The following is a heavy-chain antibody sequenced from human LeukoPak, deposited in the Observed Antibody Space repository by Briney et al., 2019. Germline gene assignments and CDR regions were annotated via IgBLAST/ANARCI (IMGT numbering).Heavy chain of an antibody. V-gene: IGHV3-7*04. Sequence: QPGGSLRLSSAASGFTFSSYWMSWVRQAPGKGLEWVANIKQDGSEKYYVDSVKGRFTISRDNAKNSLYLQMNSLRAEDTAVYYCARVLTGTTFSFDYWGQGTLVTVSS. CDR3: ARVLTGTTFSFDY. J-gene: IGHJ4*02. D-gene: IGHD1-7*01. CDR2: IKQDGSEK. CDR1: GFTFSSYW.